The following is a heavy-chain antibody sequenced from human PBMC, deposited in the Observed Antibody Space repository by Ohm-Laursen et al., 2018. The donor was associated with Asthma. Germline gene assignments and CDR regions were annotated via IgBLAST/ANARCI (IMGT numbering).Heavy chain of an antibody. Sequence: SLRLSCSASGFTFSSYGMHWVRQAPGKGLEWVAVISYDGSNKYYADSVKGRFTISRDNSKNTLYLQMNSLRAKDTAVYYCAKPTRTEDGYFQHWGQGTLVTVSS. J-gene: IGHJ1*01. CDR1: GFTFSSYG. D-gene: IGHD3/OR15-3a*01. CDR3: AKPTRTEDGYFQH. CDR2: ISYDGSNK. V-gene: IGHV3-30*18.